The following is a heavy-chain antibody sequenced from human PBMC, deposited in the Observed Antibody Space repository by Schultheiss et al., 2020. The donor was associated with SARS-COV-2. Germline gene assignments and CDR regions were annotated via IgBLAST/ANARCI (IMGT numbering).Heavy chain of an antibody. CDR3: ARDGSDCSSTSCYRPKDY. Sequence: ASVKVSCKASGYTFTSYGINWVRQATGQGLEWMGWMNPNSGNTGYAQKFQGRVTMTRNTSISTAYMELSSLRSDDTAVYYCARDGSDCSSTSCYRPKDYWGQGTLVTVSS. V-gene: IGHV1-8*02. J-gene: IGHJ4*02. CDR2: MNPNSGNT. D-gene: IGHD2-2*01. CDR1: GYTFTSYG.